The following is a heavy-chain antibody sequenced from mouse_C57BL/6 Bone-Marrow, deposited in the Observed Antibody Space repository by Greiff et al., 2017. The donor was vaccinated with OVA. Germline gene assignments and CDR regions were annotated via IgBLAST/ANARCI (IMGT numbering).Heavy chain of an antibody. CDR1: GFTFSSYG. CDR3: ARRWLGFAY. D-gene: IGHD2-2*01. J-gene: IGHJ3*01. Sequence: EVKLMESGGDLVKPGGSLKLSCAASGFTFSSYGMSWVRQTPDTRLEWVATISSGGSYTYYPDSVKGRFTISRDNAKNTLYLQMSSLKSEDTAMYYCARRWLGFAYWGQGTLVTVSA. V-gene: IGHV5-6*02. CDR2: ISSGGSYT.